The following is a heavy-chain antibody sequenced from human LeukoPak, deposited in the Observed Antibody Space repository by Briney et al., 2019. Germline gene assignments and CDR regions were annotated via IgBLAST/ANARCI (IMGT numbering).Heavy chain of an antibody. J-gene: IGHJ4*02. Sequence: GGSLRLSCAASGFSFSSYGMHWVRHAPGKGLEWVAVISNDGSITKYGDSVKGRFTISRDNSKNTLYVQMNSLRTDDAAVYYCAKSKSPYPMDYIFDFWGQGTLVTVSS. CDR3: AKSKSPYPMDYIFDF. D-gene: IGHD4-11*01. CDR1: GFSFSSYG. CDR2: ISNDGSIT. V-gene: IGHV3-30*18.